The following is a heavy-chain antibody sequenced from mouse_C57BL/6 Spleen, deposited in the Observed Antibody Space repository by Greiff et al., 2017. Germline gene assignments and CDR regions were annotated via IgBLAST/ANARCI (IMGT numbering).Heavy chain of an antibody. CDR1: GFTFSNYW. Sequence: EVQVEESGGGLVQPGGSMKLSCVASGFTFSNYWMNWVRQSPEQGLEWVALIRMKSDNYATHSAYSVKGRFTISRDDSKSSVYLQMNNVRAEDTGIYCCTARYYGYWGKGTTLTVDS. V-gene: IGHV6-3*01. D-gene: IGHD1-1*01. CDR2: IRMKSDNYAT. J-gene: IGHJ2*01. CDR3: TARYYGY.